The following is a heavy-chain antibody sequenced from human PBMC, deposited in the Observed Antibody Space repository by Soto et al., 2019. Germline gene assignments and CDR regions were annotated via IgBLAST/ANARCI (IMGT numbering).Heavy chain of an antibody. J-gene: IGHJ4*02. Sequence: SETLSLTCTVSGGSVSSYYWGWIRQPPGKALEWIGYIYYSGSTKYNPSLKSRVTMSVDTSNNQFSLSVSSVTAAGTAVYYCARHSNRNYGLYYFDFWGLGAPVTVSS. V-gene: IGHV4-59*08. CDR1: GGSVSSYY. CDR2: IYYSGST. CDR3: ARHSNRNYGLYYFDF. D-gene: IGHD4-4*01.